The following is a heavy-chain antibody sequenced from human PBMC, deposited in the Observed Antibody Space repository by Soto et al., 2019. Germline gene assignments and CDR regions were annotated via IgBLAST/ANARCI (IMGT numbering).Heavy chain of an antibody. D-gene: IGHD5-18*01. CDR2: IYYSGST. CDR1: GGSISSSSYY. J-gene: IGHJ4*02. V-gene: IGHV4-39*01. Sequence: SETLSLTCTVSGGSISSSSYYWGWIRQPPGKGLEWIGSIYYSGSTYYNPSLKSRVTISVDTSKNQFSLKLSSVTAADTAVYYCARRFDWVQLWFDYWGQGTLVTVSS. CDR3: ARRFDWVQLWFDY.